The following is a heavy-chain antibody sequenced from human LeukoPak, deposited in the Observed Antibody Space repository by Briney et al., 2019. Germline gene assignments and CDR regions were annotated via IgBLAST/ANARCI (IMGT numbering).Heavy chain of an antibody. CDR3: AVGLDIAMPGKVPTG. V-gene: IGHV1-2*02. CDR2: INPNSGGA. Sequence: ASVKVSCKASGYTFTCYYMHWVRQAPGQGLEWMGWINPNSGGANYAQKFQGRVTMTRDTSISTAYMELSRLRSDDTAVYYCAVGLDIAMPGKVPTGWGQGTLVTVSS. CDR1: GYTFTCYY. J-gene: IGHJ4*02. D-gene: IGHD6-19*01.